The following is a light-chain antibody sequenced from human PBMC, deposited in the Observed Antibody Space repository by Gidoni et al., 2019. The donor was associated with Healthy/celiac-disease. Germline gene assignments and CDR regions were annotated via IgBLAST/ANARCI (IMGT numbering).Light chain of an antibody. CDR1: SSTIGSNT. CDR2: SNN. Sequence: QSVLTQPPSASGTPGQRVTISCSGSSSTIGSNTVNWYQPLPGTAPKLLICSNNQRPSGVPDRFSGSKSGTSASLAISGLQSEDEADYYCAAWDDSLNGLVFGTGTKVTVL. V-gene: IGLV1-44*01. CDR3: AAWDDSLNGLV. J-gene: IGLJ1*01.